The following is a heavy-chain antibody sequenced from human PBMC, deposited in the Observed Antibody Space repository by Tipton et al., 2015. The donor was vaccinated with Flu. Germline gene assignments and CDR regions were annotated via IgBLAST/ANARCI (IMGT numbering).Heavy chain of an antibody. CDR1: GGPISPYY. CDR3: PRDTMVRGTIGP. D-gene: IGHD3-10*01. Sequence: TPSLTCTVSGGPISPYYWSWIRQPPGTGPEWIGYIYYSGSTNNNPSLRSRVTISVDTSKNQFSLRLTSVSAADTAVYYCPRDTMVRGTIGPWGQGTLVSVSS. V-gene: IGHV4-59*01. J-gene: IGHJ5*02. CDR2: IYYSGST.